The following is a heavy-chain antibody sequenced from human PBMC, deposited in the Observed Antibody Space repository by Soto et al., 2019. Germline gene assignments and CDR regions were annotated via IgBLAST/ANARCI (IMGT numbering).Heavy chain of an antibody. CDR1: GGSISGDYYH. V-gene: IGHV4-30-4*08. CDR2: IHFSGSD. D-gene: IGHD2-21*02. CDR3: AREDEGGDRDYYGLDV. Sequence: QVQLQQSGPGLVKPSQTLSLTCTVSGGSISGDYYHWTWIRQSPGKGLECIGYIHFSGSDLYNPYCTRRPHISVYTSKNQLSAQLRCVTAADTAVYCCAREDEGGDRDYYGLDVWGEGTTVTVSS. J-gene: IGHJ6*01.